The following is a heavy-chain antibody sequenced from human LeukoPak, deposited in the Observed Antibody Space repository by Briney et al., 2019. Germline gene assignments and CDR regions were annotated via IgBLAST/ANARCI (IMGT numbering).Heavy chain of an antibody. CDR2: IYYSGST. CDR1: GGSISSYY. CDR3: ARHVHLLGYCSGGSCYGWFDP. J-gene: IGHJ5*02. V-gene: IGHV4-59*08. Sequence: PSETLSLTCTASGGSISSYYWSWIRQPPGKGLEWIGYIYYSGSTNYNPSLKSRVTISVDTSKNQFSLKLSSVTAADTAVYYCARHVHLLGYCSGGSCYGWFDPWGQGTLVTVSS. D-gene: IGHD2-15*01.